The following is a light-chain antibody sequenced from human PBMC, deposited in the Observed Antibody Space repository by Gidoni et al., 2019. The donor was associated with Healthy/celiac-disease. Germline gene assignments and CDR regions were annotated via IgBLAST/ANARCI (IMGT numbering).Light chain of an antibody. V-gene: IGKV3-15*01. Sequence: EIVMTHSPATLSVSPGERATLSCRASQSVSSTLAWYQQKPGQATRLLIYGASTRATGIPARFSGSGYGTEFTLNISSLQSEDFAVYYCQQYNNWPWTFGQGTKVEIK. CDR2: GAS. J-gene: IGKJ1*01. CDR3: QQYNNWPWT. CDR1: QSVSST.